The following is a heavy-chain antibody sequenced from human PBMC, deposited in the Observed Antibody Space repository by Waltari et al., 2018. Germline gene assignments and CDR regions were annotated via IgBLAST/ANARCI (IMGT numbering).Heavy chain of an antibody. CDR1: GGTFSSYA. CDR2: IIPIFGTA. CDR3: ARLYDYIWGSSRGAFDI. J-gene: IGHJ3*02. V-gene: IGHV1-69*13. D-gene: IGHD3-16*02. Sequence: QVQLVQSGAEVKKPGSSVKVSCKASGGTFSSYAISWVRQAPGQGLEWMGGIIPIFGTANYAQKFQGRVTITADESTSTAYMELSSLRSEDTAVYYCARLYDYIWGSSRGAFDIWGQGTMVTVSS.